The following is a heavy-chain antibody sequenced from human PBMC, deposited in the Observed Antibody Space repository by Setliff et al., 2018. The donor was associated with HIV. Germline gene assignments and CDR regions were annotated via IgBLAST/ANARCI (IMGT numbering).Heavy chain of an antibody. CDR2: IYTSGST. CDR3: ARDRLLLWFDEEYYFDY. Sequence: SETLSLTCTVSGGSISRGNYYWSWIRQPAGKGLEWIGRIYTSGSTNYNPSLKSRVTISLDTSKSLFSLKLSSVSAADTAVYYCARDRLLLWFDEEYYFDYWGQGTLVTVSS. V-gene: IGHV4-61*02. J-gene: IGHJ4*02. CDR1: GGSISRGNYY. D-gene: IGHD3-10*01.